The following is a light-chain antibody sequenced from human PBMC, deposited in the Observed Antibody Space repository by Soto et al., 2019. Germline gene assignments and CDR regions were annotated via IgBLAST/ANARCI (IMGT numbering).Light chain of an antibody. CDR1: QSVTSSY. CDR3: KHYGSSPA. Sequence: EIVLTQSPGTLSLSPGERATLSCRASQSVTSSYLAWYQQKPGQAPRLLIYGASSRATGIPDGFSGSGSGTDFTLAISGLQPEDFAVYYCKHYGSSPALGGGTKVEIK. CDR2: GAS. J-gene: IGKJ4*01. V-gene: IGKV3-20*01.